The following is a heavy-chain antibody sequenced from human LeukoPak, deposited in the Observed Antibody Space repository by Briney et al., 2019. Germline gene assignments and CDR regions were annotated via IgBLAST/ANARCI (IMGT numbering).Heavy chain of an antibody. Sequence: PGGPLRLSCAASGFTLSNYDMNWLRQAPGKGLEWVSSIITSSRYIYYKDSVRGRFTISRDDAKNSLYLEMNSLRAEDTAVYYCARADCSSSTCYLRRSWFDPWGQGTLATVSS. D-gene: IGHD2-2*01. CDR1: GFTLSNYD. CDR3: ARADCSSSTCYLRRSWFDP. CDR2: IITSSRYI. V-gene: IGHV3-21*01. J-gene: IGHJ5*02.